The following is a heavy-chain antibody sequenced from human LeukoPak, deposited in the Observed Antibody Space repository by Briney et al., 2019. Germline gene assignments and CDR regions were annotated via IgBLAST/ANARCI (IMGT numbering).Heavy chain of an antibody. J-gene: IGHJ4*02. V-gene: IGHV4-4*07. D-gene: IGHD3-10*01. CDR1: GGSISSYY. CDR3: ARQPKQPLYRRVYFDY. Sequence: SETLSLTCTVSGGSISSYYWSWIRQPAGKGLEWIGRIYTSGSTNYNPSLKSRVTMSVDTSKNQFSLKLSSVTAADTAVYYCARQPKQPLYRRVYFDYWGQGTLVTVSS. CDR2: IYTSGST.